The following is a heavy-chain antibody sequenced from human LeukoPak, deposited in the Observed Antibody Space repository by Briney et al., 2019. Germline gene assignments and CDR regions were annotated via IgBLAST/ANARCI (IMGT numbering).Heavy chain of an antibody. Sequence: GGSLRLSCAASGFTFSGSAMHWVRQASGKGLECVGRIRSKANSYATAYAASVKGRFTISRDDSKNTAYLQMNSLKTEDTAVYYCTRQVYSSSSPIPGYWGQGTLVTVSS. CDR3: TRQVYSSSSPIPGY. CDR2: IRSKANSYAT. CDR1: GFTFSGSA. V-gene: IGHV3-73*01. D-gene: IGHD6-6*01. J-gene: IGHJ4*02.